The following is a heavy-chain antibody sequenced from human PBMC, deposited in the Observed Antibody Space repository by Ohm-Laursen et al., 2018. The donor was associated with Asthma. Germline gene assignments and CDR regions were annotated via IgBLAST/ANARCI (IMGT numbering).Heavy chain of an antibody. V-gene: IGHV3-74*01. CDR2: IKSDSSSI. CDR1: GFSFSSYW. CDR3: ARDVMEWYLPAFDF. D-gene: IGHD3-3*01. J-gene: IGHJ4*02. Sequence: SLRLSCSASGFSFSSYWMHWVRQAPGKGLVWVARIKSDSSSISYEESVNGRFTVSRDDSKNTLYLQMNSLRPDDTAVYYCARDVMEWYLPAFDFWGQGTLVTVSS.